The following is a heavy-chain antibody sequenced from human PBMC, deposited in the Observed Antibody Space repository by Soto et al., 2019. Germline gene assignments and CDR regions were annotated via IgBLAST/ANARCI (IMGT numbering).Heavy chain of an antibody. J-gene: IGHJ4*02. CDR3: AKNWNWGSLVH. V-gene: IGHV4-39*01. CDR2: IFYSGNT. D-gene: IGHD7-27*01. CDR1: GGSFTTNTYY. Sequence: SETLSLTCTVSGGSFTTNTYYWGWIRQSPGKGLEWIGNIFYSGNTYYNPSLKSRVTISVDTSKNQFSLKLTSVTAADTAVYYCAKNWNWGSLVHWGQGTLVTVS.